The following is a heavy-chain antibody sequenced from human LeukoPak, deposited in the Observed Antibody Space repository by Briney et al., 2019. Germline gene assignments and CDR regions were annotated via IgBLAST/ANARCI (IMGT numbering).Heavy chain of an antibody. CDR1: GGSFSSGSYY. D-gene: IGHD3-9*01. Sequence: SETLSLTCAVYGGSFSSGSYYWSWIRQPAGKGLEWIGRIYTSGSTNYNPSLKSRVTISVDTSKNQFSLKLNSVTAADTAVYYCARMDILPGFYEGGSGFDPWGQGTLVTVSS. J-gene: IGHJ5*02. CDR2: IYTSGST. CDR3: ARMDILPGFYEGGSGFDP. V-gene: IGHV4-61*02.